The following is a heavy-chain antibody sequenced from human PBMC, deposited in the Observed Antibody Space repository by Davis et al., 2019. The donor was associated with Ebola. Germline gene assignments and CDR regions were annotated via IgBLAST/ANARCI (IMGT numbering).Heavy chain of an antibody. CDR1: GFTFSSYD. D-gene: IGHD3-10*01. CDR2: IGTAGDT. J-gene: IGHJ3*02. V-gene: IGHV3-13*01. Sequence: GKSLKISCAASGFTFSSYDMHWVRQATGKGLEWVSAIGTAGDTYYPGSVKGRFTISRENAKNSLYLQMNSLRAGDTAVYYCARVRFWAFDIWGQGTMVTVSS. CDR3: ARVRFWAFDI.